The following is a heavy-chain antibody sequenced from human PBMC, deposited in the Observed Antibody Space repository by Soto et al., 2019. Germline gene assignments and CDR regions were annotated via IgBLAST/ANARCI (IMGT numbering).Heavy chain of an antibody. CDR1: GGSISNYY. CDR3: ARHRYSYGVYYFDY. D-gene: IGHD5-18*01. CDR2: IYYSGST. J-gene: IGHJ4*02. V-gene: IGHV4-59*08. Sequence: SDTLSLTCIFSGGSISNYYWSWIRQPPGKGLEWIGYIYYSGSTNYNPSLTSRVTISVDTSKNQFSLKLSSVTAADTAVYYCARHRYSYGVYYFDYWGQGTLVNVSS.